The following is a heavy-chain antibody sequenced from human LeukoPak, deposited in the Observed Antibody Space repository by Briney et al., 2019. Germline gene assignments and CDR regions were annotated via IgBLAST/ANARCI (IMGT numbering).Heavy chain of an antibody. Sequence: GGSLRLSCAASGFTSSSYSMNWVRQAPGKGLEWVSYISSSSSTIYYADSVKGRFTISRDNAKNSLYLQMNSLRDEDTAVYYCARDPDYYGSGSYSKSDYWGQGTLVTVSS. CDR1: GFTSSSYS. J-gene: IGHJ4*02. CDR3: ARDPDYYGSGSYSKSDY. D-gene: IGHD3-10*01. CDR2: ISSSSSTI. V-gene: IGHV3-48*02.